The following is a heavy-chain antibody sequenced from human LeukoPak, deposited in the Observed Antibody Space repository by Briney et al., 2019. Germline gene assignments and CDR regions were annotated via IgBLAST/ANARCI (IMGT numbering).Heavy chain of an antibody. CDR2: ISAYNGNT. Sequence: ASVKVSCKASGYTFTSYGISWVRQAPGQGLEWMGWISAYNGNTNYARKLQGRVTMTTDTSTSTAYMELRSPRSDDTAVYNCARDYGPTHYYGSGTLLSPDYWGQGTLVTVSS. D-gene: IGHD3-10*01. CDR3: ARDYGPTHYYGSGTLLSPDY. CDR1: GYTFTSYG. V-gene: IGHV1-18*01. J-gene: IGHJ4*02.